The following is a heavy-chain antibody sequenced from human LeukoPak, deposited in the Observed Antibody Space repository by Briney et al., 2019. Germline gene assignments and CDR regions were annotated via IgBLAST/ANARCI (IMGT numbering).Heavy chain of an antibody. CDR3: AKDSLNYDSSGYFDY. CDR2: IYSTTTYI. CDR1: GFTFSSYS. D-gene: IGHD3-22*01. J-gene: IGHJ4*02. V-gene: IGHV3-21*04. Sequence: PGGSLRLSCAASGFTFSSYSMNWVRQAPGKGLEWVSSIYSTTTYIYYADSVKGRFTISRDNSKNTLYLQMNSLRVDDTAVYYCAKDSLNYDSSGYFDYWGQGTLVTVSS.